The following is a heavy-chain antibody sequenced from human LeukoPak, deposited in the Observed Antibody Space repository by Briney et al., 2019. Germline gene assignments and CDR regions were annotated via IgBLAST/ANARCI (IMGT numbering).Heavy chain of an antibody. CDR1: GFTFSSSA. D-gene: IGHD2-2*01. CDR2: IVVGSGNT. V-gene: IGHV1-58*02. Sequence: ASVKVSCKASGFTFSSSAIQWVRQVRGQRLEWIGWIVVGSGNTNYAQKFQDRVTITKDMSTTTANMGLSSLTSEDTAVYYCAAVFFSSTVPYFDYWAQGTLVTVSS. J-gene: IGHJ4*02. CDR3: AAVFFSSTVPYFDY.